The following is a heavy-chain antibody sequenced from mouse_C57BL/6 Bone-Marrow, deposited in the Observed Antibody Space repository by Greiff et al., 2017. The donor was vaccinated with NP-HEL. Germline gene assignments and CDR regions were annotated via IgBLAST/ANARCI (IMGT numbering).Heavy chain of an antibody. Sequence: VQLQQSGAELVRPLSSLPLSFPASGYTFTDYEMHWVKQTPVHGLEWIGAIDPETGGTAYNQKFKGKAILTADKSSSTAYMKLRSLTSEDSAVYYCTREPVYAMDYWGQGTSVTVSS. CDR2: IDPETGGT. CDR3: TREPVYAMDY. CDR1: GYTFTDYE. V-gene: IGHV1-15*01. J-gene: IGHJ4*01.